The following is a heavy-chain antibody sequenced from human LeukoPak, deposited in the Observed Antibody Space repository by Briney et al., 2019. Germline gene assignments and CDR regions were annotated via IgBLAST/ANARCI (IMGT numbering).Heavy chain of an antibody. CDR2: IYHSGST. CDR3: ATRSGERGYGDFVGY. V-gene: IGHV4-38-2*02. CDR1: GYSISSGYY. J-gene: IGHJ4*02. D-gene: IGHD4-17*01. Sequence: SETLSLTCTVSGYSISSGYYWGWIRQPPGKGLEWIGSIYHSGSTYYNPSLKSRVTISVDTSKNQFSLKLSSVTAADTAVYYCATRSGERGYGDFVGYWGQGTLVTVSS.